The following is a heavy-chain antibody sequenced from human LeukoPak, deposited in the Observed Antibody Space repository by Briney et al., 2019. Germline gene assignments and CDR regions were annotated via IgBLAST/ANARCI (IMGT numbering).Heavy chain of an antibody. CDR2: IIPIFGTA. J-gene: IGHJ4*02. D-gene: IGHD1-26*01. CDR3: ARSTVGATSVDY. Sequence: SVNVSCKASGGTFSSYAISWVRQAPGQGLEWMGGIIPIFGTANYAQKFQGRVTITADESTGTAYMELSSLRSEDTAVYYCARSTVGATSVDYWGQGTLVTVSS. V-gene: IGHV1-69*13. CDR1: GGTFSSYA.